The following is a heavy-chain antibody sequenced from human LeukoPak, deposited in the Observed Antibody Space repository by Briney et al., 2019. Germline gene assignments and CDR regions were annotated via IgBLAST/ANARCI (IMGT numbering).Heavy chain of an antibody. CDR2: IYHSGST. Sequence: PSETLSLTCTVSGYSISSGYYWGWIRQPPGKGLEWIGSIYHSGSTYYNPSLKSRVTMSVDTSKNQFSLKLSSVTAADTAVYYCAQQLVRGGFDYWGQGTLVTVSS. J-gene: IGHJ4*02. CDR3: AQQLVRGGFDY. CDR1: GYSISSGYY. D-gene: IGHD6-13*01. V-gene: IGHV4-38-2*02.